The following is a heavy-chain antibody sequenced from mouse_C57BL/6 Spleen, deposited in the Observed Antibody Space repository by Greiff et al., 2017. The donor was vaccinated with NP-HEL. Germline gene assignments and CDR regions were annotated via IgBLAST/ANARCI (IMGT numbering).Heavy chain of an antibody. CDR3: ARGYYGSSYGLAY. J-gene: IGHJ3*01. CDR1: GYSITSGYV. Sequence: DVQLQESGPGMVKPSQSLSLTCTVTGYSITSGYVWHWLRPSPENLLEWMGYISYSGSTNYNPSLKSRISITHDTSKNHFFLQMHSVTTEGTATNYSARGYYGSSYGLAYWGQGTLVTVSA. V-gene: IGHV3-1*01. D-gene: IGHD1-1*01. CDR2: ISYSGST.